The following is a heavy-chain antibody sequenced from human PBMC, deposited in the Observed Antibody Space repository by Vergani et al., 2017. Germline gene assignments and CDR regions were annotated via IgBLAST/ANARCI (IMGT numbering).Heavy chain of an antibody. CDR3: ARDEAGRYXDWAYYYYYYGMDV. D-gene: IGHD3-9*01. V-gene: IGHV3-48*01. CDR1: GFTFSSYS. J-gene: IGHJ6*02. Sequence: EVQLVESGGGLVQPGGSLSLSCAASGFTFSSYSMNWVRQAPGKGLEWVSYISSSSSTIYYADSVKGRFTISRDNAKNSLYLQMNSLRAEDTAVYYCARDEAGRYXDWAYYYYYYGMDVWGQGTTVTVSS. CDR2: ISSSSSTI.